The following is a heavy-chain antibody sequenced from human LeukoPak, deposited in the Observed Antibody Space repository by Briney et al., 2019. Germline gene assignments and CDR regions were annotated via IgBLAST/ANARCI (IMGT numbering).Heavy chain of an antibody. CDR3: ARENVAAGDY. Sequence: GGSLRLSCAASGFTFSSYSMNWVRQAPGKGLAWVPSISSSSSYISYADSVKGRFTISRDNAKNSLYLQMNSLRAEDTAVYYCARENVAAGDYWGQGTLVTVSS. CDR2: ISSSSSYI. J-gene: IGHJ4*02. CDR1: GFTFSSYS. V-gene: IGHV3-21*01. D-gene: IGHD6-13*01.